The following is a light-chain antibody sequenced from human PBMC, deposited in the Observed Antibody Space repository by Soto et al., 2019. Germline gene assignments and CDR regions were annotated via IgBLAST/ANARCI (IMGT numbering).Light chain of an antibody. Sequence: IWVTQSPSSLAASTGDRVTITCRANQTINTYLDWYQQRQGQAPRLLIYGASILQSGVPSRFSGSGSGTEFTLTTSGLQSEDFATYFCQQYYRFTWTVGQGTKVDIX. CDR2: GAS. V-gene: IGKV1-8*01. CDR1: QTINTY. CDR3: QQYYRFTWT. J-gene: IGKJ1*01.